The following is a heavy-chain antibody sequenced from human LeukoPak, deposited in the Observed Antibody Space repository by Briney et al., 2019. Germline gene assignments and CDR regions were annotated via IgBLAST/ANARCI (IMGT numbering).Heavy chain of an antibody. D-gene: IGHD2-2*01. CDR2: IRYDGSNK. CDR3: AKDVRASWDCSSTSCYGVGAFDI. V-gene: IGHV3-30*02. J-gene: IGHJ3*02. CDR1: GFTFSSYG. Sequence: PGGSLRLSCAASGFTFSSYGMHWVRQAPGKGLEWVAFIRYDGSNKYYADSVKGRFTISRDNSKNTLYLQMNSLRAEDTAVYYCAKDVRASWDCSSTSCYGVGAFDIWGQGTMVTVSS.